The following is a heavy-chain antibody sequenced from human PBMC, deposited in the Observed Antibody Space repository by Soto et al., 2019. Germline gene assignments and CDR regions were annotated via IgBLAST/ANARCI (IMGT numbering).Heavy chain of an antibody. D-gene: IGHD3-10*02. CDR1: GYSFPNFW. Sequence: GESLKISCQGSGYSFPNFWIGWVRQMPGKGLEWMGIIYPVDSDTRYNPSFQGQVTISVDKPTSTAYIEWNSLKASDTAMYYCARSLHDVLLGMDVWGQGTTVTVSS. V-gene: IGHV5-51*01. CDR3: ARSLHDVLLGMDV. CDR2: IYPVDSDT. J-gene: IGHJ6*02.